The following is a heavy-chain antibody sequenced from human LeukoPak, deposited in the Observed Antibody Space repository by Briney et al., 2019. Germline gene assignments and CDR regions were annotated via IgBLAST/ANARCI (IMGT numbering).Heavy chain of an antibody. D-gene: IGHD4-17*01. J-gene: IGHJ6*03. CDR3: AKDRGVTIDYYYYYMDV. CDR1: GFSFSTYA. Sequence: GGSLRLSCAASGFSFSTYAMTWVRQAPGKGLEWVLVISGRGDSTYYADSVKGRFSISRDNSKNTVYLQMNSLSAGDTALYYCAKDRGVTIDYYYYYMDVWGKGTTVTVSS. V-gene: IGHV3-23*01. CDR2: ISGRGDST.